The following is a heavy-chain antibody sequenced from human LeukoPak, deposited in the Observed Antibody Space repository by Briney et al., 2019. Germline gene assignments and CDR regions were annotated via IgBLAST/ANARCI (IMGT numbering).Heavy chain of an antibody. V-gene: IGHV4-4*02. D-gene: IGHD6-13*01. Sequence: SGTLSLTCAVSGGSISSSNWWSWVRQPPGKGLEWIGEIYHSGSTNYNPSLKSRVTISVDKSKNQFSLKLSSVTAADTAVYYCARKPIVSSSWYYFDYWGQGTLVTVSS. CDR3: ARKPIVSSSWYYFDY. CDR1: GGSISSSNW. CDR2: IYHSGST. J-gene: IGHJ4*02.